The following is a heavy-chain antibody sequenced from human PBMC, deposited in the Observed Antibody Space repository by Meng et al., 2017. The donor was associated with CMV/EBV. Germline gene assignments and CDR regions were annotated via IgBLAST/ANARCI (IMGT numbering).Heavy chain of an antibody. V-gene: IGHV1-18*01. CDR1: GYTFTSYG. CDR3: AREGLVRHCSSTSCPRDYYYGMDV. Sequence: ASVKVSCKASGYTFTSYGISWVRQAPGQGLEWMGWISAYNGNTNYAQKLQGRVTMTTDTSTSTAYMELRSLRSDDTAVYYCAREGLVRHCSSTSCPRDYYYGMDVWGQGTTVTVSS. CDR2: ISAYNGNT. D-gene: IGHD2-2*01. J-gene: IGHJ6*02.